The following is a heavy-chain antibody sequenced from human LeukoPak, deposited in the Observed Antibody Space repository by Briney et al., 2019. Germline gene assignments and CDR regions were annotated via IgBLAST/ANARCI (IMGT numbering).Heavy chain of an antibody. Sequence: SQTLSLTCAISGDSVSSNSVTWHWIRQSPSRGLEWLGRTYYRSRWYNDYAVSVKSRVTINPDTSKNQFSLQLNSVTPEDTAVYYCARSSYYYADYWGQGTLVTVSS. CDR2: TYYRSRWYN. D-gene: IGHD3-22*01. CDR1: GDSVSSNSVT. V-gene: IGHV6-1*01. J-gene: IGHJ4*02. CDR3: ARSSYYYADY.